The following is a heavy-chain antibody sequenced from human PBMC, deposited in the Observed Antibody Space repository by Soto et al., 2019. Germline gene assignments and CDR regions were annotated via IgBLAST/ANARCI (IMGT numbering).Heavy chain of an antibody. V-gene: IGHV1-69*12. CDR3: GRGDATKIVVTTYYGMDV. CDR1: GGTLSNYG. Sequence: QVQLVQSGAEVKKPGSSVKVSCKASGGTLSNYGISWVRQAPGQGLEWMGGIIPVFGTPNYAQKFQGRVTITADESTTTVYMGVSSLTSEDTAVYYCGRGDATKIVVTTYYGMDVWGQGTTVTVSS. D-gene: IGHD3-22*01. CDR2: IIPVFGTP. J-gene: IGHJ6*02.